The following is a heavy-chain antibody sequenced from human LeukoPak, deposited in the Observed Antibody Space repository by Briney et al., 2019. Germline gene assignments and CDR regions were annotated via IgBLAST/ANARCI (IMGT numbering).Heavy chain of an antibody. CDR1: GFTFSSYG. CDR3: ARPPSSGSYFYYFDY. D-gene: IGHD1-26*01. Sequence: GGSLRLSCAASGFTFSSYGMHWVRQAPGKGLEWVAVISYDGNNKYYGDSVKGRFTISRDNSKNTLYLQMNSLRAEDTAVYYCARPPSSGSYFYYFDYWGQGTLVTVSS. CDR2: ISYDGNNK. V-gene: IGHV3-30*03. J-gene: IGHJ4*02.